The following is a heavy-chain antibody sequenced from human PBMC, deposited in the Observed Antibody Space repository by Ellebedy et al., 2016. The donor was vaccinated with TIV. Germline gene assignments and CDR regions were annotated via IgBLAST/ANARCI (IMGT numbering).Heavy chain of an antibody. Sequence: ASVKVSXXASGFTFSGYYIHWVRQAPGQGLEWMGWINPDSGDTKYAQRFQGRVTLTGDTSISTAYMEVNRLTSDDTAVYYCARARYNSDYWGQGTLVTVSS. CDR2: INPDSGDT. D-gene: IGHD5-24*01. V-gene: IGHV1-2*02. CDR1: GFTFSGYY. CDR3: ARARYNSDY. J-gene: IGHJ4*02.